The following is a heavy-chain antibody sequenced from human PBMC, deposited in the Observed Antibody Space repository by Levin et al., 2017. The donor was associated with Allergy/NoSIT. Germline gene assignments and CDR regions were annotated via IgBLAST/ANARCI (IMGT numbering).Heavy chain of an antibody. D-gene: IGHD7-27*01. CDR3: ARVWSELGNSYYFDY. Sequence: GESLKISCAASGFTFSSYSMNWVRQAPGKGLEWVSSISSSSSYIYYADSVKGRFTISRDNAKNSLYLQMNSLRAEDTAVYYCARVWSELGNSYYFDYWGQGTLVTVSS. V-gene: IGHV3-21*01. J-gene: IGHJ4*02. CDR1: GFTFSSYS. CDR2: ISSSSSYI.